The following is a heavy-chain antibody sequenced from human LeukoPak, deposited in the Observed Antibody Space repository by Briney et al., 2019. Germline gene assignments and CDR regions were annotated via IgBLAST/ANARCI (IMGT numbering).Heavy chain of an antibody. J-gene: IGHJ6*02. D-gene: IGHD3-10*01. Sequence: GGSLRLSCAASGFTFSDYYMSWIRQAPGKGLEWVSYISSSGSTIYYADSVKGRFTISRDNAKNSLYLQMNSLRAEDTAVYYCACLYGSGSYASYYYGMDVWGQGTTVTVSS. CDR3: ACLYGSGSYASYYYGMDV. CDR2: ISSSGSTI. V-gene: IGHV3-11*01. CDR1: GFTFSDYY.